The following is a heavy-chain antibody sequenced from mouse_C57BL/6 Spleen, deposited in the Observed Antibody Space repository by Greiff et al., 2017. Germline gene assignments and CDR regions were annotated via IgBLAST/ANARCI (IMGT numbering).Heavy chain of an antibody. CDR3: TILGGNYVDY. CDR2: IDPETGGT. D-gene: IGHD2-1*01. Sequence: QVQLQQSGAELVRPGASVTLSCKASGYTFTDYEMHWVKQTPVHGLEWIGAIDPETGGTAYNQKFKGKAILTADKSSSTAYMGHRSLTSEDSDVYYCTILGGNYVDYWGQGTLVTVSA. V-gene: IGHV1-15*01. CDR1: GYTFTDYE. J-gene: IGHJ3*01.